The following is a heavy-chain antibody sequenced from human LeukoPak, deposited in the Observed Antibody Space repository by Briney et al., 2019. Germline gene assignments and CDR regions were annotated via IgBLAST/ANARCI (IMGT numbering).Heavy chain of an antibody. CDR2: IYYSGST. CDR1: GGPISSYY. D-gene: IGHD1-14*01. Sequence: SETLSLTCTVSGGPISSYYWSWIRQPPGKGLEWIGYIYYSGSTNYNPSLKSRVTISVDTSKNQFSLRLSSVTAADTAVYYCARGPLVTDFDYWGQGTLVTVSS. V-gene: IGHV4-59*01. J-gene: IGHJ4*02. CDR3: ARGPLVTDFDY.